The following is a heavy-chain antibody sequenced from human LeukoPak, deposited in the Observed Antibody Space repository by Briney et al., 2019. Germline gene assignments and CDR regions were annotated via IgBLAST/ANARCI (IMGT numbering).Heavy chain of an antibody. D-gene: IGHD3-10*01. CDR1: GGSISSGGYY. Sequence: SETLSLTCTVSGGSISSGGYYWSWIRQHPGKGLEWIGYIYYSGSTNYNPSLKSRVTISVDTSKNQFSLKLSSVTAADTAVYYCARERRAMVRPSQGFDPWGQGTLVTVSS. CDR3: ARERRAMVRPSQGFDP. CDR2: IYYSGST. J-gene: IGHJ5*02. V-gene: IGHV4-61*08.